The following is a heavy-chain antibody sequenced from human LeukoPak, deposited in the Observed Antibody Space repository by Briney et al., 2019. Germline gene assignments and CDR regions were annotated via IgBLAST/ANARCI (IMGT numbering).Heavy chain of an antibody. CDR3: ARSYSNHLFGMDV. Sequence: GGSLRLSCAASGFTVSSYYMTWVRQAPGKGLEWGSVIYSGGSTYYADSVKGRVAISRDNSKNTVFLQMNSVRAEDTAVYYCARSYSNHLFGMDVWGQGTTVTVSS. CDR1: GFTVSSYY. D-gene: IGHD4-11*01. CDR2: IYSGGST. V-gene: IGHV3-66*01. J-gene: IGHJ6*02.